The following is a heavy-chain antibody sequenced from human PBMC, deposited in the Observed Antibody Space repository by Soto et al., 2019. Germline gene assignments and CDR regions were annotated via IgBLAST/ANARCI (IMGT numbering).Heavy chain of an antibody. CDR2: IRSKTYGGTT. CDR1: GFTFGDYA. D-gene: IGHD3-22*01. J-gene: IGHJ3*02. CDR3: TFGYDSSGYELLRDAFDI. V-gene: IGHV3-49*03. Sequence: PGGSLRLSCTASGFTFGDYAMNWFRRAPGKGLEWLGFIRSKTYGGTTEYAASVKGRFIISRDDSKSIAYLQMNSLKTEDTAVYYCTFGYDSSGYELLRDAFDIWGQGTLVTVSS.